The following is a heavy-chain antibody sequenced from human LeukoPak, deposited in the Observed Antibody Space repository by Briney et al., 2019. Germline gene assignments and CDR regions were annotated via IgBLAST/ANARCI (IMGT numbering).Heavy chain of an antibody. CDR3: ARVQFWSGYSAAPNFDY. J-gene: IGHJ4*02. D-gene: IGHD3-3*01. CDR1: GFTFSSYS. V-gene: IGHV3-21*01. Sequence: GRSLRLSCAASGFTFSSYSMNWVRQAPGKGLEWVSSISSSSSYIYYADSVKGRFTISRDNSKNTLYLQMNSLRAEDTAVYYCARVQFWSGYSAAPNFDYWGQGTLVTVSS. CDR2: ISSSSSYI.